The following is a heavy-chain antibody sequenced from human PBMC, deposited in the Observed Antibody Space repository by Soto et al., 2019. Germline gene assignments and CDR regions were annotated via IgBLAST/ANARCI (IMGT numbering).Heavy chain of an antibody. CDR3: ARVPEVSPFSSGWFVDY. CDR2: ISSSSTI. Sequence: GGSLRLSCAASGFTFSSYSMNWVRQAPGKGLEWVSYISSSSTIYYADSVKGRFTISRDNAKNSLYLQMNSLRDEDTAVYYCARVPEVSPFSSGWFVDYWGQGTLVTVSS. J-gene: IGHJ4*02. CDR1: GFTFSSYS. V-gene: IGHV3-48*02. D-gene: IGHD6-19*01.